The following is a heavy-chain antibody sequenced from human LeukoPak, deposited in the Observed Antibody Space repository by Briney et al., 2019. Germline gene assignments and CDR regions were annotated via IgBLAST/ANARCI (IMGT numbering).Heavy chain of an antibody. Sequence: SLRLSCAASGFTFDDYAMHWVRQAPGKGLEWVSGISWNSGSIGYADSVKGRFTISRDNVKNSLYLQMNSLRAEDTALYYCAKVLGNYYYGMDVWGQGTTVTVSS. CDR3: AKVLGNYYYGMDV. CDR1: GFTFDDYA. J-gene: IGHJ6*02. D-gene: IGHD2-15*01. V-gene: IGHV3-9*01. CDR2: ISWNSGSI.